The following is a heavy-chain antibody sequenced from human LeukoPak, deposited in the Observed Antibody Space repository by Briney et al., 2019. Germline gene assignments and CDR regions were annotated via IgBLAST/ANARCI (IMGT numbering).Heavy chain of an antibody. CDR2: IKHDGSDK. J-gene: IGHJ5*02. Sequence: GESLRLSCAASGFTFNNYWMSWVRQAPGKGLEWVANIKHDGSDKSYVDSVKGRFTISRDSAKNSLHLQMNSLRADDTAVYYCARLSRCDSSANYYSWFDPWGQGTLVTVSS. D-gene: IGHD2-2*02. CDR1: GFTFNNYW. CDR3: ARLSRCDSSANYYSWFDP. V-gene: IGHV3-7*01.